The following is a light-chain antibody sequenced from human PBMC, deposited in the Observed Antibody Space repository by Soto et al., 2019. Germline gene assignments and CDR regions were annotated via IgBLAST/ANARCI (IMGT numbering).Light chain of an antibody. CDR2: DAS. Sequence: EIVLTQSPATLSLSPGVRATLSCRASQSVSRYLAWYQQKPGQAPRLLIYDASNRATGIPARFSGSGSGTDFTLTISSLEPEDFAVYYCQQRLNWPPITFGQGTRLEIK. V-gene: IGKV3-11*01. CDR1: QSVSRY. CDR3: QQRLNWPPIT. J-gene: IGKJ5*01.